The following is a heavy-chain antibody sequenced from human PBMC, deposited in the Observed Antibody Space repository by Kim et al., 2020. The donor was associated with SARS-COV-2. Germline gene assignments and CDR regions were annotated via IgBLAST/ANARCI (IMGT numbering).Heavy chain of an antibody. D-gene: IGHD3-16*01. CDR1: GGSFSGYY. CDR2: INHSGST. V-gene: IGHV4-34*01. J-gene: IGHJ4*02. Sequence: SETLSLTCAVYGGSFSGYYWSWIRQPPGKGLEWIGEINHSGSTNYNPSLKSRVTISVDTSKNQFSLKLSSMTAADTAVYYCARENGGSTPIDYWGQGTLV. CDR3: ARENGGSTPIDY.